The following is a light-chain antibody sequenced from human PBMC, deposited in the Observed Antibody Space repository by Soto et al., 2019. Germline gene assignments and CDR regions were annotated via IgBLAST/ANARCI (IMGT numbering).Light chain of an antibody. V-gene: IGLV3-21*04. CDR1: NIGSKG. CDR3: QVWDGSSDHPV. J-gene: IGLJ2*01. CDR2: YGT. Sequence: SYVLTQPPSVSVAPGKTATITCGGDNIGSKGVHWYQQKPVQAPVPVISYGTDRPSGIPERFSGSNSGDMATLTISRVEAGDEADYYCQVWDGSSDHPVFGGGTKLTVL.